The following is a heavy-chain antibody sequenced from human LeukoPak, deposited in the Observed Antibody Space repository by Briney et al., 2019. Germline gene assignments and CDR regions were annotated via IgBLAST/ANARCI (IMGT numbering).Heavy chain of an antibody. CDR2: IYYSGST. CDR3: ARGYCSGGSCYVYGMDV. V-gene: IGHV4-39*07. CDR1: GGSISSSTYY. J-gene: IGHJ6*02. D-gene: IGHD2-15*01. Sequence: SETLSLTCTVSGGSISSSTYYWGWICQPPGKGLEWIGTIYYSGSTYYNPSLKSRVTISVDMSKNQFSLKLSSVTAADTAVYYCARGYCSGGSCYVYGMDVWGQGTTVTVSS.